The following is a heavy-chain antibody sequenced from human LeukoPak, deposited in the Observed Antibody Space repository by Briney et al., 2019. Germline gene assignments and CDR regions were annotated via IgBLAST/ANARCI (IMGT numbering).Heavy chain of an antibody. CDR2: ITNNGVST. V-gene: IGHV3-23*01. D-gene: IGHD3-10*01. CDR3: ARDGMGGIKAFDM. J-gene: IGHJ3*02. Sequence: GGSLRLSCAASGFTFSSYAMSWVRQAPGKGLDWVSAITNNGVSTYYADSVKGRFTISRDNAKNSLYLQMNSLGVEDTAVYYCARDGMGGIKAFDMWGQGTMVTVSS. CDR1: GFTFSSYA.